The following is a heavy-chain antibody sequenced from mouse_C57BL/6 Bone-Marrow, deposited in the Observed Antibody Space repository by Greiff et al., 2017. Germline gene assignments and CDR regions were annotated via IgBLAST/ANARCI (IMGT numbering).Heavy chain of an antibody. D-gene: IGHD1-1*01. CDR3: AREEITTVVSYYFDY. V-gene: IGHV1-69*01. Sequence: VQLQQSGAELVMPGASVKLSCKASGYTFTSYWMHWVKQRPGQGLEWIGEIDPSDSYTNYNQKFKGKSTLTVDKSSSTAYMQLSSRTSEDSAVYYCAREEITTVVSYYFDYWGQGTTLTVSS. J-gene: IGHJ2*01. CDR2: IDPSDSYT. CDR1: GYTFTSYW.